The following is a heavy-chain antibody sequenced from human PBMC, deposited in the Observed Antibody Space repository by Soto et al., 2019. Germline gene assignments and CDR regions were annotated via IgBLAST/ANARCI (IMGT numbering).Heavy chain of an antibody. V-gene: IGHV4-30-4*01. Sequence: PSETLSLTCTVSGGSISSGDYYWSWIRQPPGKGLEWIGYIYYSGSTYYNPSLKSRVTISVDTSKNHFSLKLSSVTAADTAAYYCARVMYYYDSSGHEWFDPWGQGTLVTVSS. J-gene: IGHJ5*02. CDR1: GGSISSGDYY. CDR3: ARVMYYYDSSGHEWFDP. D-gene: IGHD3-22*01. CDR2: IYYSGST.